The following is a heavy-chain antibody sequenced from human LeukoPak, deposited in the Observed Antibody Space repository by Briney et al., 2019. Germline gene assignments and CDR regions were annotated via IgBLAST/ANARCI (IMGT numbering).Heavy chain of an antibody. CDR3: ARDRRSPRSAYDWGHLDA. D-gene: IGHD5-12*01. CDR2: INQNSYTI. J-gene: IGHJ5*02. V-gene: IGHV3-11*01. Sequence: GRTLRPSCITSGFTFSDYYMTWIRQAPGKGREWISNINQNSYTICYADSVKGRFTISRDNPQNPLYLHMDSLTVEDTAVYYCARDRRSPRSAYDWGHLDAWGQGTVVAVSS. CDR1: GFTFSDYY.